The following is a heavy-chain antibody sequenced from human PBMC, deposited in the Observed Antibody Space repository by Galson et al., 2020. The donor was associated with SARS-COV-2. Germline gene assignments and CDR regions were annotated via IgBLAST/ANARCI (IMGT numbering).Heavy chain of an antibody. CDR2: IYYSGSI. D-gene: IGHD2-2*01. CDR3: ARADCISTSCYRYYYYYGMDV. Sequence: SETLSLTCTVSGGSISSISYYWGRIRQHQGKGLEWIGSIYYSGSIYYNPSLKSRVTIYEDTYKNQFSLKLSSVTAADTAVYYCARADCISTSCYRYYYYYGMDVWGQGPTVTVS. J-gene: IGHJ6*02. CDR1: GGSISSISYY. V-gene: IGHV4-39*01.